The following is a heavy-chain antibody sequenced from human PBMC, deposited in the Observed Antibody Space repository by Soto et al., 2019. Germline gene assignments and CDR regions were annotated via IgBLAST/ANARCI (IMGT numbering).Heavy chain of an antibody. J-gene: IGHJ4*02. CDR3: ARGSVAVALAHTTKSKDYYFDY. D-gene: IGHD6-19*01. Sequence: SETLSLTCTVSGGSISSYYWSWIRQPPGKGLEWIGYIYYSGSTNYNPSLKSRVTISVDTSKNQFSLKLSSVTAADTAVYYCARGSVAVALAHTTKSKDYYFDYWGQGTLVTVSS. CDR1: GGSISSYY. CDR2: IYYSGST. V-gene: IGHV4-59*01.